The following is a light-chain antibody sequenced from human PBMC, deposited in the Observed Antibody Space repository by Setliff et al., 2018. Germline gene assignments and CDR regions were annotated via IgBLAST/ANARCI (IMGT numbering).Light chain of an antibody. J-gene: IGLJ2*01. CDR1: SRDIGAYNS. Sequence: QSVLTQPPSASGSPGQSLTISCTGTSRDIGAYNSVSWYQQHPGRAPKLIIYDVTNRPSGVSHRFSGSKSGNTASLTISGLQTEDEADYYCSSYTRATFVVFGGGTKVTVL. CDR2: DVT. CDR3: SSYTRATFVV. V-gene: IGLV2-14*03.